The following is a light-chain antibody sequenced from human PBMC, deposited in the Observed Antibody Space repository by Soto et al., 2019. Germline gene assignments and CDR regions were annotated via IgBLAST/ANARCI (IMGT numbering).Light chain of an antibody. CDR2: DAS. CDR1: QSVNSY. J-gene: IGKJ4*01. CDR3: QQRSNWPST. V-gene: IGKV3-11*01. Sequence: EIVLTQSPATLSLSPGDRATLSCRASQSVNSYLAWYQQKPGPAPRLLIYDASNRATGIPARFSGSGSGTDFTLTSSSLEPEDFEVYYCQQRSNWPSTFGGGAKVEIK.